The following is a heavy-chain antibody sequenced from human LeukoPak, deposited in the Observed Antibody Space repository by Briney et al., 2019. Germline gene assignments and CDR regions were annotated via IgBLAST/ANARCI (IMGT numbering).Heavy chain of an antibody. J-gene: IGHJ3*02. D-gene: IGHD3-16*01. Sequence: GASVKVSCKASGYTFTGYYMHWVRQAPGQGLEWMGWINPNSGGTNYAQKFQGRVTTTRDTSISTAYMELSRLRSDDTAVYYCARDTGTYYDYVWGSYTLGAFDIWGQGTMVTVSS. CDR1: GYTFTGYY. CDR2: INPNSGGT. CDR3: ARDTGTYYDYVWGSYTLGAFDI. V-gene: IGHV1-2*02.